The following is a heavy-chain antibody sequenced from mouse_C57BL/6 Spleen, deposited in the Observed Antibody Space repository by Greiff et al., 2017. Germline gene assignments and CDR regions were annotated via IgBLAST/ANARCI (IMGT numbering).Heavy chain of an antibody. D-gene: IGHD1-1*01. V-gene: IGHV1-22*01. CDR3: AKESYYGSSYGY. J-gene: IGHJ2*01. Sequence: VQLQQSGPELVKPGASVQMSCKASGYTFTDYNMHWVKQSHGKSLEWIGYINPNNGGTSYNQKFKGKATLTVNKSSSTAYMELRSLTSEDSAVYYCAKESYYGSSYGYWGQGTTLTVSS. CDR1: GYTFTDYN. CDR2: INPNNGGT.